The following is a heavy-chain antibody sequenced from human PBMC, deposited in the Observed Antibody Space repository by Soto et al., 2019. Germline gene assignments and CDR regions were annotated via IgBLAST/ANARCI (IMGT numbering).Heavy chain of an antibody. Sequence: QLQLQESGSGLVKPSQTLSLTCAVSGGSISSGGYSWSWIRQPPGKGLEWIGYIYHSGSTYYNPSLKSRVTISVDRSKNQFSLKLSSVTAADTAVYYCARAHDYGGNLLGDAFDIWGQGTMVTVSS. J-gene: IGHJ3*02. V-gene: IGHV4-30-2*01. CDR1: GGSISSGGYS. CDR3: ARAHDYGGNLLGDAFDI. D-gene: IGHD4-17*01. CDR2: IYHSGST.